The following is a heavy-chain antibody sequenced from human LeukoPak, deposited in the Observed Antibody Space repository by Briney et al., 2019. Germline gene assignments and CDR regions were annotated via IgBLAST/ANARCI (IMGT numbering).Heavy chain of an antibody. CDR1: GRSLSGYY. CDR2: ITQTGRT. D-gene: IGHD6-19*01. Sequence: PTETLSLTFSVYGRSLSGYYWGWIRQPPGKGLGWIGEITQTGRTNYNPSRKSQVTRSVNPAKNLFSLKLSSVTATGTAVYYCARLSGGRGVDYWGQGTLATVSS. J-gene: IGHJ4*02. V-gene: IGHV4-34*01. CDR3: ARLSGGRGVDY.